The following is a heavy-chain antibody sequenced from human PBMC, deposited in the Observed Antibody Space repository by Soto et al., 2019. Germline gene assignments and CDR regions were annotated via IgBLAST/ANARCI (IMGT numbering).Heavy chain of an antibody. CDR2: ISGSGGST. D-gene: IGHD3-22*01. J-gene: IGHJ4*02. V-gene: IGHV3-23*01. CDR3: AKGRYYDSSGYYPLLHFDY. Sequence: GGSLRLSCAASGFTFSSYAMSWVRQAPGKGLEWVSAISGSGGSTYYADSVKGRFTISRDNSKNTLYLQMNSLRAEDTAVYYCAKGRYYDSSGYYPLLHFDYWGQGTLVTVSS. CDR1: GFTFSSYA.